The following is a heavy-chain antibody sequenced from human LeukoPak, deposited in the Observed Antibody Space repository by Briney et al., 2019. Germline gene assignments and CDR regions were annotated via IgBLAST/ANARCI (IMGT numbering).Heavy chain of an antibody. CDR3: ARDLGTRYSSSSDY. D-gene: IGHD6-6*01. V-gene: IGHV3-21*01. Sequence: PGGSLRLSCAASGFTFSSYSMNWVRQAPGKGLEWVSSISSSSSYIYYADSVKGRFTISRDNAKNSLYPQMNSLRAEDTAVYYCARDLGTRYSSSSDYWGQGTLVTVSS. J-gene: IGHJ4*02. CDR2: ISSSSSYI. CDR1: GFTFSSYS.